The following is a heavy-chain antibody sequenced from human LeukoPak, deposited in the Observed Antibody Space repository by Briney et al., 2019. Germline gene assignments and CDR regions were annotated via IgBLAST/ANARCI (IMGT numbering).Heavy chain of an antibody. Sequence: SVKVSCKASGGTFSSYAISWVRQAPGQGLEWMGGIIPIFGTANYAQKFQGRVTITADESTSTAYMELSSLRSEDTAVYYCTRDRDYYDSSGHLGAFDIWGQGTMVTVSS. J-gene: IGHJ3*02. CDR2: IIPIFGTA. CDR1: GGTFSSYA. CDR3: TRDRDYYDSSGHLGAFDI. D-gene: IGHD3-22*01. V-gene: IGHV1-69*13.